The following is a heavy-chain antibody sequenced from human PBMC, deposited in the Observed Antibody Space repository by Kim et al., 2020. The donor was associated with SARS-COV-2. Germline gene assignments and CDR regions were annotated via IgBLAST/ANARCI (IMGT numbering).Heavy chain of an antibody. Sequence: TDNADSVKGRFTISRDNSKNTLYQQMTSVKAADTAEEYCANRIGYWGQGTLVTVSS. V-gene: IGHV3-23*01. CDR2: T. J-gene: IGHJ4*02. CDR3: ANRIGY.